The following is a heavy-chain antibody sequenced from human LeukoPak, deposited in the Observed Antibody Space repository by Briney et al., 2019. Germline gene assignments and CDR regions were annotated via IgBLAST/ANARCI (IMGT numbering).Heavy chain of an antibody. J-gene: IGHJ4*02. V-gene: IGHV1-8*01. CDR3: ARAGLRAKPQFEY. CDR1: VYTFTSYD. D-gene: IGHD4-17*01. CDR2: MNPNSVNT. Sequence: GASVKVSCKASVYTFTSYDINWVRQATGQGLEWMGWMNPNSVNTGYAQKFQGRVTMTRNTPISTAYMELSSLRSEDTVVYYCARAGLRAKPQFEYWGQGTLVSVFS.